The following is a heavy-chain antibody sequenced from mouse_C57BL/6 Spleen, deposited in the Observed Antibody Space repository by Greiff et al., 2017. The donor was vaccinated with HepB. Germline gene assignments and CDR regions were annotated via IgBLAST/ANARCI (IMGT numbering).Heavy chain of an antibody. J-gene: IGHJ2*01. D-gene: IGHD1-1*01. V-gene: IGHV1-55*01. CDR3: ARPPFITTVVATDYFDY. Sequence: QVQLQQSGAELVKPGASVKMSCKASGYTFTSYWITWVKQRPGQGLEWIGDIYPGSGSTNYNEKFKSKATLTVDTSSSTAYMQLSSLTSEDSAVYYCARPPFITTVVATDYFDYWGQGTTLTVSS. CDR2: IYPGSGST. CDR1: GYTFTSYW.